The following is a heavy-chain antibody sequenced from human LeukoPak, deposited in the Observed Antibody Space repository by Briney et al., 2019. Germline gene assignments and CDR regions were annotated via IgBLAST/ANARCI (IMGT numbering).Heavy chain of an antibody. Sequence: GGSLRLSCSASGFTFSSYAMHWVRQAPGKGLEYVSAISSNGGSTYYADSVKGRFTISRGNSKNTLYLQMSSLRAEDTAVYFCVRGYSFGPYGMDVWGQGTTVTVSS. CDR3: VRGYSFGPYGMDV. CDR1: GFTFSSYA. CDR2: ISSNGGST. J-gene: IGHJ6*02. D-gene: IGHD2-15*01. V-gene: IGHV3-64D*09.